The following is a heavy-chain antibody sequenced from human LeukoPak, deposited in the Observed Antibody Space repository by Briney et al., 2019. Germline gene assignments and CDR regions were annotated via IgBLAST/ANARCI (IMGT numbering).Heavy chain of an antibody. Sequence: ASVKVSCKASGGTFTSYAISWVRQAPGQGLEWMGGIIPTFGTANYAQKFQGRVTITADKSTSTAYMELSSLRSEDTAVYYCASFSGYCSGGSCSDDYWGQGTLVTVSS. CDR1: GGTFTSYA. D-gene: IGHD2-15*01. V-gene: IGHV1-69*06. J-gene: IGHJ4*02. CDR3: ASFSGYCSGGSCSDDY. CDR2: IIPTFGTA.